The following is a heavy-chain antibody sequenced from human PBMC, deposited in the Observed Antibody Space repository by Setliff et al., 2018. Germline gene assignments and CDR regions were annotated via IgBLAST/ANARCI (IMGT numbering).Heavy chain of an antibody. V-gene: IGHV4-59*02. Sequence: SETLSLTCTVSGGSVRGYYWSWIRQPPGTGREWIGFVFYSGDTRYNTSLKSRVTMSVDTSMNQFALNLNSVTAADTAVYYCARDRTYYASGTYTRWFDYWGQGSLVTVSS. J-gene: IGHJ4*02. CDR2: VFYSGDT. CDR1: GGSVRGYY. CDR3: ARDRTYYASGTYTRWFDY. D-gene: IGHD3-10*01.